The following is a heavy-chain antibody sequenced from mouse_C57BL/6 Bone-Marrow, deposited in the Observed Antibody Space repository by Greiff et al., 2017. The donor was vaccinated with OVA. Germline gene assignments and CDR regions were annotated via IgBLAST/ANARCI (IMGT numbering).Heavy chain of an antibody. CDR1: GFTFSDYG. Sequence: EVQRVESGGGLVKPGGSLKLSCAASGFTFSDYGMHWVRQAPEKGLEWVAYISSGSSTIYYADTVKGRFTISRDNAKNTLFLQMTSLRSEDTAMYYCATIYYYGSSYLWYAMDYWGQGTSVTVSS. CDR3: ATIYYYGSSYLWYAMDY. D-gene: IGHD1-1*01. V-gene: IGHV5-17*01. CDR2: ISSGSSTI. J-gene: IGHJ4*01.